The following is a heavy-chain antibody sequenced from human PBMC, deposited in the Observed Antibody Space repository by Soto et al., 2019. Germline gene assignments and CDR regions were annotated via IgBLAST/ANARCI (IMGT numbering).Heavy chain of an antibody. Sequence: QVQLVQSGAEVKKPGASVKVSCKASGYTFTSYDINWVRQATGQGLEWMGWMNPNSGNTGYAQKFQGRVTMTRNTPITQAYRGLSGLKPEDRPVNSFAGHNPLAYWGRETLSTASS. CDR2: MNPNSGNT. V-gene: IGHV1-8*01. CDR1: GYTFTSYD. J-gene: IGHJ4*02. D-gene: IGHD1-20*01. CDR3: AGHNPLAY.